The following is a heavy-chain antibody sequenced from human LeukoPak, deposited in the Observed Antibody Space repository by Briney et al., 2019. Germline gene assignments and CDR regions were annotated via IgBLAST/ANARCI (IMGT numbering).Heavy chain of an antibody. D-gene: IGHD3-10*01. J-gene: IGHJ5*02. CDR3: APYGSGEKNWFDP. CDR1: GYTLTELS. CDR2: FDPENGET. V-gene: IGHV1-24*01. Sequence: GASVKVSCKVSGYTLTELSMHWVRQAPGKGLEWMGSFDPENGETIYAQKFQGRVTITADESTSTAYMELSSLRSEDTAVYYCAPYGSGEKNWFDPWGQGTLVTVSS.